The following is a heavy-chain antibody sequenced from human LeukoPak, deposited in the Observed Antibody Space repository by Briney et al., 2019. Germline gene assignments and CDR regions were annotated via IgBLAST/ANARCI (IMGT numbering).Heavy chain of an antibody. Sequence: PGGSLRLSCAASGFTFSDYGMHWVRQAPGKGLEWVTVTSYDGTNKYYADSVKGRFTISRDNSRNTLYLQMNSLRVEDTAVYYCTKGVLGRTQSVSAGLDHWGQGTLVSVSS. CDR2: TSYDGTNK. J-gene: IGHJ4*02. CDR3: TKGVLGRTQSVSAGLDH. CDR1: GFTFSDYG. D-gene: IGHD7-27*01. V-gene: IGHV3-30*18.